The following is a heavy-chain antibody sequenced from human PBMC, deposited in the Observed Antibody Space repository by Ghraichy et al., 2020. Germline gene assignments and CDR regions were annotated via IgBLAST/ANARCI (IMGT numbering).Heavy chain of an antibody. CDR1: GFTFSSYW. Sequence: LSLTCAASGFTFSSYWMHWVRQAPGKGLVWVSRINSDGSSTSYADSVKGRFTISRDNAKNTLYLQMNSLRAEDTAVYYCARGLGYYGSGSYSDYWGQGTLVTVSS. CDR2: INSDGSST. D-gene: IGHD3-10*01. V-gene: IGHV3-74*01. J-gene: IGHJ4*02. CDR3: ARGLGYYGSGSYSDY.